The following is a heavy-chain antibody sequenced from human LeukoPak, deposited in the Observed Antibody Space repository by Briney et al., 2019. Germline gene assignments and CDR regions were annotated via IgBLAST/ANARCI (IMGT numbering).Heavy chain of an antibody. CDR1: GFTFSSYW. J-gene: IGHJ6*02. CDR2: IKQDGSEK. CDR3: ARDLNIVVVPAHGMDV. Sequence: GGSLRLSCAASGFTFSSYWMSWVRQAPGKGLEWVANIKQDGSEKHFGDSVKGRFTISRDNAKKSLYLQMNSPRAEDTAVYYCARDLNIVVVPAHGMDVWGQGTTVTVSS. V-gene: IGHV3-7*01. D-gene: IGHD2-2*01.